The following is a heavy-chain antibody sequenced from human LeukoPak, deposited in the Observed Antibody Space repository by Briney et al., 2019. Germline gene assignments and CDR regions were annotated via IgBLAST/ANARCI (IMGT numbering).Heavy chain of an antibody. V-gene: IGHV3-48*02. D-gene: IGHD3-16*01. Sequence: GGSLRLSCAASGFTFSSYSMNWVRQAPGKGLEWPSYISTSSSTIYYTDSVKGRFTISRDNAKNSLYLQMNSLTDEDTAVYYCARARPWGTYDYWGQGTLVTVSS. CDR1: GFTFSSYS. CDR3: ARARPWGTYDY. CDR2: ISTSSSTI. J-gene: IGHJ4*02.